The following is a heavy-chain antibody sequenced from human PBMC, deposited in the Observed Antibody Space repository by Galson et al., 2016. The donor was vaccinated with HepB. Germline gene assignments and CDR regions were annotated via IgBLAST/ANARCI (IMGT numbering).Heavy chain of an antibody. V-gene: IGHV3-30*18. Sequence: SLRLSCAASGFSFGSYAMHWVRQTPAKGLEWVADISGDGTNKYYADSVKGRFTISRDNSKSTLYLQMSSLRADDTAVYSCAKKGYSSGKFDAFDIWGQGTMVTVSS. CDR2: ISGDGTNK. D-gene: IGHD6-19*01. CDR1: GFSFGSYA. J-gene: IGHJ3*02. CDR3: AKKGYSSGKFDAFDI.